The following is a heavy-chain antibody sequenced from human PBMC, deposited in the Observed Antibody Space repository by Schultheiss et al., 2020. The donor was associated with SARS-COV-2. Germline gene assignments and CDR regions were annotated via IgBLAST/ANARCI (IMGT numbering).Heavy chain of an antibody. Sequence: SQTLSLTCTVSGGSMSSYYWSWIRQPPGKGLEWIGNIFYSGSTNYNPSLKSRVTISLDTSKYQFSLRLSSVTAADTAVYYCASTSDIVVAVATTWGQGTLVTVSS. D-gene: IGHD2-15*01. CDR3: ASTSDIVVAVATT. V-gene: IGHV4-59*01. CDR2: IFYSGST. CDR1: GGSMSSYY. J-gene: IGHJ1*01.